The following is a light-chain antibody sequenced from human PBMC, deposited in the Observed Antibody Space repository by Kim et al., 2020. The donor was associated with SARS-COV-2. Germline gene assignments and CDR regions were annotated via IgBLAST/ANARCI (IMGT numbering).Light chain of an antibody. CDR1: SSDVGDYNC. Sequence: GQSITISCTGTSSDVGDYNCVSWYQQHAGKAPKLMISDVSKRPSGVSNRFSGSKSGNTASLTISGLQAEDEADYYCSSYRTSSTWVFGGGTQLTVL. CDR2: DVS. J-gene: IGLJ3*02. V-gene: IGLV2-14*03. CDR3: SSYRTSSTWV.